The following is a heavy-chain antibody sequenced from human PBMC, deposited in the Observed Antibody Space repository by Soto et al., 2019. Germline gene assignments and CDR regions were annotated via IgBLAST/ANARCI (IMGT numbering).Heavy chain of an antibody. Sequence: PSETLSLTCTVSGGSISSYYWSWIRQPPGKGLEWIGYIYYSGSTNYNPSLKSRVTISVDTSKNQFSLKLSSVTAADTAVYYCARAPIVVGYYYGMDVWGQGTTVTVSS. CDR2: IYYSGST. J-gene: IGHJ6*02. CDR3: ARAPIVVGYYYGMDV. V-gene: IGHV4-59*01. D-gene: IGHD2-2*01. CDR1: GGSISSYY.